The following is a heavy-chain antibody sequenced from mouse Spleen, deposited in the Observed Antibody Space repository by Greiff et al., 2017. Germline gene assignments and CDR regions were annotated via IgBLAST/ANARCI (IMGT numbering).Heavy chain of an antibody. V-gene: IGHV2-2*01. CDR1: VFSLTGYV. Sequence: QVQLQQSGPGLVQPSQSLSITSTVSVFSLTGYVVHWVRQSPGKGLDWLGVIWSGGSTDYNAAFISRLSISKDNSKSQVFFKMNSLQADDTAIYYCARYYYGYGAMDYWGQGTSVTVSS. CDR3: ARYYYGYGAMDY. D-gene: IGHD1-2*01. J-gene: IGHJ4*01. CDR2: IWSGGST.